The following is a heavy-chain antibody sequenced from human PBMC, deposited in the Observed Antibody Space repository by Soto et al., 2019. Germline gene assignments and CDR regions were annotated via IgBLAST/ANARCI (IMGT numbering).Heavy chain of an antibody. V-gene: IGHV3-23*01. CDR3: VRKYPGTRPFDY. D-gene: IGHD6-6*01. CDR1: GFTFNSYA. Sequence: GGSLRLSCAASGFTFNSYAMNWVRQAPGKGLAWVSAIGTDSNTYYADSVKGRFTISRDNSRTTLYLQMNSLRADDTALYYCVRKYPGTRPFDYWGQGTLVTVSS. J-gene: IGHJ4*01. CDR2: IGTDSNT.